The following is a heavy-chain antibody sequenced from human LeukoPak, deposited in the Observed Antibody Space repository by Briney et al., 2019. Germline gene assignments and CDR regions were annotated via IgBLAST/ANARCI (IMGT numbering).Heavy chain of an antibody. Sequence: SETLSLTCSVSGDSISSYYWTWIRQPPGRGLEWIGYIYYTGTTNYNPSLKSRVTISADTSKNQFSLKLSSVTAADTAVYYCASHSGTIDYWGQGTLVTVSS. CDR3: ASHSGTIDY. D-gene: IGHD2-2*01. V-gene: IGHV4-59*01. CDR2: IYYTGTT. J-gene: IGHJ4*02. CDR1: GDSISSYY.